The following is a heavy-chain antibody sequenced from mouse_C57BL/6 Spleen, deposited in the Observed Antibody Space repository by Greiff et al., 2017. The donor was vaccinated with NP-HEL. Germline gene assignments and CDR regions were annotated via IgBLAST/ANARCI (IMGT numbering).Heavy chain of an antibody. CDR3: ARHWDY. CDR2: ISGGGGNT. J-gene: IGHJ2*01. V-gene: IGHV5-9*01. CDR1: GFTFSSYT. Sequence: EVQGVESGGGLVKPGGSLKLSCAASGFTFSSYTMSWVRQTPEKRLEWVATISGGGGNTYYPDSVKGRFTISRDNAKNTLYLQMSSLRSEDTALYYCARHWDYWGQGTTLTVSS.